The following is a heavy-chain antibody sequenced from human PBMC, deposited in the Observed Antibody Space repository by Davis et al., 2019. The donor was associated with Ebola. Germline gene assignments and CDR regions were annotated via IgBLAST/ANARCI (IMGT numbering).Heavy chain of an antibody. Sequence: PSETLSLTCAVYGGSFSDYYWSWIRQPPGKGLEWIGEINHSGTTNYNPSLKSRVTISVDTSKNQFSLKLSSVTAADTAVYYCARVRPQVDYWGQGTLVTVSS. D-gene: IGHD1-1*01. CDR2: INHSGTT. CDR1: GGSFSDYY. V-gene: IGHV4-34*01. J-gene: IGHJ4*02. CDR3: ARVRPQVDY.